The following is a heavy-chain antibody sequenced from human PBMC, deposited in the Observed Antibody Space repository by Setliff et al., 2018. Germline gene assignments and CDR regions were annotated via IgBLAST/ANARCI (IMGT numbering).Heavy chain of an antibody. CDR2: VYYSGYT. CDR3: ARVDFTMIQGVIGH. CDR1: GGSVSSASHY. D-gene: IGHD3-10*01. V-gene: IGHV4-39*07. J-gene: IGHJ1*01. Sequence: SETLSLTCTVSGGSVSSASHYWGWIRQAPGKGMEWIGSVYYSGYTYYKPSLQSRVTMSVDTSKNQFSLKLTSVTAADTAVHYCARVDFTMIQGVIGHWGQGTLVTVSS.